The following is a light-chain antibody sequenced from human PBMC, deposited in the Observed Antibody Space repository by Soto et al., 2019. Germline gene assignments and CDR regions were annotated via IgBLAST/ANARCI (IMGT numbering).Light chain of an antibody. J-gene: IGLJ2*01. V-gene: IGLV2-14*01. CDR1: SSDVGGYNH. CDR2: AVS. CDR3: CSYTSLSTVV. Sequence: QSALTQPASVSGSPGQSITISCTGTSSDVGGYNHVSWYQHSPGKAPKLILFAVSDRPSGVSHRFSGSKSSNTASLTISGLQADDEADYYCCSYTSLSTVVFGGGTKLTVL.